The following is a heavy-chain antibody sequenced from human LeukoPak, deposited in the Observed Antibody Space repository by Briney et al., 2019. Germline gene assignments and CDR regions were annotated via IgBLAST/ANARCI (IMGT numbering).Heavy chain of an antibody. CDR2: INHSGST. Sequence: PSETLSLTCAVYGGSFSGYYWSWIRQPPGEGLEWIGEINHSGSTNYNPSLKSRVTISVDTSKNQFSLKLSSVTAADTAVYYCARDVYYDSSGYYSGDYWGQGTLVTVSS. D-gene: IGHD3-22*01. CDR3: ARDVYYDSSGYYSGDY. J-gene: IGHJ4*02. V-gene: IGHV4-34*01. CDR1: GGSFSGYY.